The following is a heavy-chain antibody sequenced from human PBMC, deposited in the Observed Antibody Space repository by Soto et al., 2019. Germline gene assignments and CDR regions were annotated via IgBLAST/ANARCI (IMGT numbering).Heavy chain of an antibody. D-gene: IGHD2-21*02. CDR1: VFNFSNHS. CDR2: ITSDGKSK. CDR3: ARESGDWPLNWFDP. V-gene: IGHV3-74*01. J-gene: IGHJ5*02. Sequence: PGGSLLLSCASSVFNFSNHSMHWVRQPPAEGLVWVSRITSDGKSKAYAESVKGRFAISRDNSKNTLYLQMNGLTAEDTAVYYCARESGDWPLNWFDPWGQGTLVTVSS.